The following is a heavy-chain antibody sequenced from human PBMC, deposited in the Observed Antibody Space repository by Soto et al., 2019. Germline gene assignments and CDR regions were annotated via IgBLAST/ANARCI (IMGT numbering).Heavy chain of an antibody. CDR3: ARGRGIVATINRSLLFDY. D-gene: IGHD5-12*01. V-gene: IGHV4-31*03. CDR2: IYYSGST. CDR1: GGSISSGGYY. J-gene: IGHJ4*02. Sequence: QVQLQESGPGLVKPSQTLSLTCTVSGGSISSGGYYWSWIRQHPGKGLEWIGYIYYSGSTYYNPSLKSRVSQSVDTSKNQFSLKLSSVTAADTAVYYCARGRGIVATINRSLLFDYWGQGTLVTVSS.